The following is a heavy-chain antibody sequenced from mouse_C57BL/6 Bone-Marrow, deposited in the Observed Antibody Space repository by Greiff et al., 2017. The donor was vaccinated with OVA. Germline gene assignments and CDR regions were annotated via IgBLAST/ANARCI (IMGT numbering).Heavy chain of an antibody. CDR3: ARRGYGSSFWYFDV. V-gene: IGHV1-78*01. J-gene: IGHJ1*03. D-gene: IGHD1-1*01. CDR1: GYTFTDHT. Sequence: VQRVESDAELVKPGASVKISCKVSGYTFTDHTIHWIKQRPEQGLEWIGYIYPRDGSTKSPEKFKGKATLTADKSSSTAYMQLNSLTSEDSAVYFWARRGYGSSFWYFDVWGTGTTVTVSA. CDR2: IYPRDGST.